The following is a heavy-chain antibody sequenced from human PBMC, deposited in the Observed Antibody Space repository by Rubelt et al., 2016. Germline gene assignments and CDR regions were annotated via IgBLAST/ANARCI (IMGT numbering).Heavy chain of an antibody. V-gene: IGHV3-20*01. Sequence: SGGGVVRPGGSLRLSCAASGFTFDDYGMSWVRQAPGKGLEWVSGINWNGGSTGYADSVKGRFTISRDNAKNSLYLQMNSLRAEDTALYHCARDGVGAAAGTGWFDPWGQGTLVTVSS. CDR3: ARDGVGAAAGTGWFDP. CDR2: INWNGGST. D-gene: IGHD6-13*01. J-gene: IGHJ5*02. CDR1: GFTFDDYG.